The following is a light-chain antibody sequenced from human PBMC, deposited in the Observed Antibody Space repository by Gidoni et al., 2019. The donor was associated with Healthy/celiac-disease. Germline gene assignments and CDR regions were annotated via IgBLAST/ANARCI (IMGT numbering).Light chain of an antibody. V-gene: IGKV3-11*01. J-gene: IGKJ4*01. CDR3: QQRSNWPLT. CDR1: QSVSSY. CDR2: DAS. Sequence: ELVLTQSPATLSLSTGERDTLSCRASQSVSSYLAWYQQKPGQAPRLLIYDASNRATGIPARFSGSGSGTDFTLTISSLEPEDFAVYYCQQRSNWPLTFGGGTKVEIK.